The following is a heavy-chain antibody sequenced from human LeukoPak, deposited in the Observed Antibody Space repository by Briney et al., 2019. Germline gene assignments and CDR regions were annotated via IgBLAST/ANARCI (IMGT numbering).Heavy chain of an antibody. V-gene: IGHV3-23*01. CDR2: ISGSGGST. CDR3: AKDQSWELWCGAFDI. J-gene: IGHJ3*02. D-gene: IGHD1-26*01. Sequence: PGGSLRLSCAASGFTFSSYGMSWVRQAPGKGLEWVSGISGSGGSTYYADSVKGRFTISRDNSKNTLYLQMNSLRAEDTAVYYCAKDQSWELWCGAFDIWGQGTMVTVSS. CDR1: GFTFSSYG.